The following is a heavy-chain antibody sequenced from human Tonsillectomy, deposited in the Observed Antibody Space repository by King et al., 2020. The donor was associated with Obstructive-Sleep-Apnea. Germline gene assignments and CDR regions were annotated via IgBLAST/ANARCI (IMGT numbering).Heavy chain of an antibody. V-gene: IGHV3-23*04. CDR2: ISGSVGIT. D-gene: IGHD2-8*01. J-gene: IGHJ4*02. CDR1: GFTFSSYA. CDR3: AKGYCTNGVCYFDY. Sequence: VQLVESGGGLVQPGGSLRLSCAASGFTFSSYAMSWVCQAPGKGLEGVSSISGSVGITNYSDSVKGRFTISRDNSKNTLYLQMNSLRDEDTAVYYCAKGYCTNGVCYFDYWGQGTLVTVSS.